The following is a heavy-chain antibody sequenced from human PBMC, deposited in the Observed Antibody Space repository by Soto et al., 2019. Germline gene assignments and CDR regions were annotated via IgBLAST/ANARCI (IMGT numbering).Heavy chain of an antibody. CDR1: GYNFNSYT. D-gene: IGHD1-26*01. Sequence: QVQLVQSGAEVKKPGASVKVSCKASGYNFNSYTISWVRQAPGQGLEWMGRISAYNGNTNYAQKLQGRVTMTTDTSTSTAYMELRSLRSDYTAVYHCARVVGTLVHWFDPWGQGTLVTVSS. V-gene: IGHV1-18*01. CDR3: ARVVGTLVHWFDP. J-gene: IGHJ5*02. CDR2: ISAYNGNT.